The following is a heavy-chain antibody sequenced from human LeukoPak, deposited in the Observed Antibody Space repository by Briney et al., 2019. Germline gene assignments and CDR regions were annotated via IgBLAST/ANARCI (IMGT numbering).Heavy chain of an antibody. D-gene: IGHD4-23*01. J-gene: IGHJ4*02. CDR1: GFTFSSFA. CDR2: ISSSGSGT. CDR3: ARSVGGNSFDY. Sequence: GGSLRLSCAASGFTFSSFAMSWVRQAPGKGLEWVSTISSSGSGTYYADSVKGRFTISRDNSNNALYLQMNSPRAEDTAVYYCARSVGGNSFDYWGQGTLVTVSS. V-gene: IGHV3-23*01.